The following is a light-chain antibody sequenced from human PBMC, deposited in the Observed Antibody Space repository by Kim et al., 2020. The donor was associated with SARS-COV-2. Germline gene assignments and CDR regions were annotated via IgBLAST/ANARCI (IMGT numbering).Light chain of an antibody. CDR2: GAS. V-gene: IGKV3-15*01. CDR3: QQYSHWPPYT. CDR1: QSVDTN. Sequence: EIVMTQSPATLSVSPGERVTHSCRASQSVDTNLAWYQQKPGQAPRLLIYGASTRATDIPARFSGSGSGTDFTLIISSLQSEDFAVYYCQQYSHWPPYTFGQGTQVDI. J-gene: IGKJ2*01.